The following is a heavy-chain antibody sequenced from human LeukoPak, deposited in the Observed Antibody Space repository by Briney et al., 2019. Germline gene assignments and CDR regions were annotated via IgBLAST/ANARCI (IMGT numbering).Heavy chain of an antibody. V-gene: IGHV1-2*06. CDR2: INPNSGGT. D-gene: IGHD2-2*01. CDR3: ARVPGGIVVVPS. J-gene: IGHJ4*02. Sequence: ASVKVSCKASGYTFTGYYMHWVRQAPGQGLEWMGRINPNSGGTNYAQKFQGRVTMTRDKSISTAYMELSRLRSDDTAVYYCARVPGGIVVVPSWGQGTLVTVSS. CDR1: GYTFTGYY.